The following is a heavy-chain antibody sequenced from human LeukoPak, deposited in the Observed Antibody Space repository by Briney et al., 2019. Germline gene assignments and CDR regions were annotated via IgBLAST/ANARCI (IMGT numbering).Heavy chain of an antibody. Sequence: SGTLSLTCAVSGGSISSSHWWSWVRQPPEKGLEWIGEIHHSGSSNYNPSLKSRVTISVDTSKNQFSLKLSSVTAADTAVYYCARRHSSGWYDYFDYWGQGTLVTVSS. CDR1: GGSISSSHW. CDR3: ARRHSSGWYDYFDY. D-gene: IGHD6-19*01. CDR2: IHHSGSS. V-gene: IGHV4-4*02. J-gene: IGHJ4*02.